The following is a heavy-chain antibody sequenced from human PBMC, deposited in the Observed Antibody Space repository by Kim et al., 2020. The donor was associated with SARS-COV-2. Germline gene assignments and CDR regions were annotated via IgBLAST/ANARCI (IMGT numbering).Heavy chain of an antibody. D-gene: IGHD5-18*01. CDR1: GYTFTGSH. CDR3: VRQLFPNTWAYDP. CDR2: INPNNAGT. J-gene: IGHJ5*02. Sequence: ASVKVSCKASGYTFTGSHIHWLRQAPGHGLEWMGRINPNNAGTEYAEVFQGRVTMTTDTSNNIGYMELSGLTSDDTAVYYCVRQLFPNTWAYDPWGQGTLVTVSS. V-gene: IGHV1-2*06.